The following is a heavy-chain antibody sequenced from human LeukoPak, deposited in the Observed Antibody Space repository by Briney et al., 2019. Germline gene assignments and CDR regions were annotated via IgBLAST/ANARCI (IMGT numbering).Heavy chain of an antibody. V-gene: IGHV4-39*01. J-gene: IGHJ4*02. CDR3: ARLLAVTEYYFDY. CDR2: IYYSGST. CDR1: GGSISSSSYY. Sequence: SETLSLTCTVSGGSISSSSYYWGWIRQPPGKGLEWIGSIYYSGSTYYNPSLKSRVTISVDTSKNQFSLKLSSMTAADTAVYYCARLLAVTEYYFDYWGQGTLVTVSS. D-gene: IGHD2-21*02.